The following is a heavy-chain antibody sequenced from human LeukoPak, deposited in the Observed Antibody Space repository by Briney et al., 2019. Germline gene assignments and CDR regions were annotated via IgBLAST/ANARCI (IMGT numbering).Heavy chain of an antibody. J-gene: IGHJ4*02. CDR2: ISYDGSNI. V-gene: IGHV3-30*03. D-gene: IGHD6-13*01. CDR1: GFTFSSYG. Sequence: GGSLRLSCAASGFTFSSYGMHWVRQAPGKGLEWVALISYDGSNIYYADSVKGRFTISRDNSKNTLYLQMSSLRTEDAAVYYCARCHSSSWLRGDYWGQGTLVTVSS. CDR3: ARCHSSSWLRGDY.